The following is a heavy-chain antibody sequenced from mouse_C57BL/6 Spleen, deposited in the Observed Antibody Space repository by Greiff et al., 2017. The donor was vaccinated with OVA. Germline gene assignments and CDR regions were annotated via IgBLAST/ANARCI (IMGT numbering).Heavy chain of an antibody. CDR3: AGLMITTEYYFDY. D-gene: IGHD2-4*01. V-gene: IGHV1-72*01. CDR2: IDPSSGGT. CDR1: GYTFTSYW. J-gene: IGHJ2*01. Sequence: QVQLQQPGAELVKPGASVKLSCKASGYTFTSYWMHWVKQRPGRGLEWIGSIDPSSGGTKYNEKFKSKATLTVDKPSSTAYMQLSSLTSEDTAVYYCAGLMITTEYYFDYWGQGTTLTVSS.